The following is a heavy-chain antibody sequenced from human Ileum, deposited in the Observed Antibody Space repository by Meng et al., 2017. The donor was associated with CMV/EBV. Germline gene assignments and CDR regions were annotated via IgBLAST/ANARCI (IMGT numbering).Heavy chain of an antibody. CDR3: ARDRVGSCRGITCYYYFDQ. CDR1: GFPFRNFE. D-gene: IGHD2-15*01. V-gene: IGHV3-48*03. Sequence: GESLKISCAATGFPFRNFEMNWVRQAPGKGLEWLSYISLGGDTIYYADSVKDRFTISRDNAKNTLYLQMNSLRAEDTAVYYCARDRVGSCRGITCYYYFDQWGQGTVVTVSS. CDR2: ISLGGDTI. J-gene: IGHJ4*02.